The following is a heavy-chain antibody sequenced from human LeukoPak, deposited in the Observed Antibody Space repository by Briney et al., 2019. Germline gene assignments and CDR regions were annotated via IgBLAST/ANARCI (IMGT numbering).Heavy chain of an antibody. Sequence: QPGESLRLSCAASGFTFSDYAMHWVRQAPGKGLEYVSAISGDGAGTLYANSVKGRFTISRDNSKNTLCLQMGSLRPEDMAVYYCARVRLTYYFDYWGQGTLVTVSS. CDR1: GFTFSDYA. CDR2: ISGDGAGT. CDR3: ARVRLTYYFDY. J-gene: IGHJ4*02. V-gene: IGHV3-64*01. D-gene: IGHD6-25*01.